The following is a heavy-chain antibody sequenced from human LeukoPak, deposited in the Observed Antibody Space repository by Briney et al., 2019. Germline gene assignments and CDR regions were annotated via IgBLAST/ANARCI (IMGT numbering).Heavy chain of an antibody. CDR2: INTSGST. V-gene: IGHV4-4*07. Sequence: ASETLSLTCTVSGGSISNYWSWIRQPAGKGLEWIGRINTSGSTNYNPSLKSRVTMSVDTSKNQFSLKLSSVTAADTAVYYCARGSMVRGVNYGVDYWGQGTLVTVSS. D-gene: IGHD3-10*01. CDR3: ARGSMVRGVNYGVDY. J-gene: IGHJ4*02. CDR1: GGSISNY.